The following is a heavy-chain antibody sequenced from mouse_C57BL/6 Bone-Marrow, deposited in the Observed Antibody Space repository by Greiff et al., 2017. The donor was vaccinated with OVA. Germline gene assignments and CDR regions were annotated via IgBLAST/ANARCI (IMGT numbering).Heavy chain of an antibody. D-gene: IGHD1-1*01. Sequence: QVQLQQSGPELVKPGASVKISCKASGYAFSSSWMNWVKQRPGKGLEWIGRIYPGDGDTNYNGKFKGKATLTADKSSSTAYMQLSSLTSEDSAVYFCARLYYYGSSYEDDMDYWGKGTTVTVSS. CDR2: IYPGDGDT. J-gene: IGHJ4*01. CDR3: ARLYYYGSSYEDDMDY. V-gene: IGHV1-82*01. CDR1: GYAFSSSW.